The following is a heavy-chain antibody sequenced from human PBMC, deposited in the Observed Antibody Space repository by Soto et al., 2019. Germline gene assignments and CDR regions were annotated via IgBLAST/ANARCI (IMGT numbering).Heavy chain of an antibody. J-gene: IGHJ5*02. CDR3: ARVLGWYSSGWYWFDP. CDR2: ISAYNGNT. V-gene: IGHV1-18*01. CDR1: GYTFATYG. Sequence: GXAVKVSCTASGYTFATYGSIWGRQAPGQGLEWMGWISAYNGNTNYAQKLQGRVTMTTDTSTSTAYMELRSLRSDDTAVYYCARVLGWYSSGWYWFDPWGQGTLVTVSS. D-gene: IGHD6-19*01.